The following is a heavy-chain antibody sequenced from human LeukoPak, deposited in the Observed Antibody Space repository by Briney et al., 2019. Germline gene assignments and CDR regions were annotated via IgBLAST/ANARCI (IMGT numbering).Heavy chain of an antibody. Sequence: PGGSLRLSCAASGFTFSSYSMNWVRQAPGKGLEWVSSISSSSSYIYYADSVKGRFTISRDNAKNSLYLQMNSLRAEDTAVYYYARDGLLERRAFDIWGQGTMVTVSS. CDR1: GFTFSSYS. CDR2: ISSSSSYI. J-gene: IGHJ3*02. V-gene: IGHV3-21*01. CDR3: ARDGLLERRAFDI. D-gene: IGHD1-1*01.